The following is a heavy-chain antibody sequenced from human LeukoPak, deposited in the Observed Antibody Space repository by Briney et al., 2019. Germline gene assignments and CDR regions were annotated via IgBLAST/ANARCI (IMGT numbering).Heavy chain of an antibody. J-gene: IGHJ4*02. D-gene: IGHD3-10*01. Sequence: SETLSLTCTVSGESISGFYWNWIRQPPGKGLEWIGYIYYSGSTNYNPSLKSRVTMSVDTSKNQFSLKLSSVTAADTAVYYCARHYGALYYYGSGAGDYFDYWGQGTLVTVSS. CDR3: ARHYGALYYYGSGAGDYFDY. CDR2: IYYSGST. V-gene: IGHV4-59*08. CDR1: GESISGFY.